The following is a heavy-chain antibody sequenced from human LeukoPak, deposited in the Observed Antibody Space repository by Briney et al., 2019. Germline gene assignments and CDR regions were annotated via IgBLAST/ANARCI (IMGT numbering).Heavy chain of an antibody. CDR1: GYSISSGFY. Sequence: SETLSLTCTVSGYSISSGFYWAWIRPPPGKGLEWIGSIYHSGSTYYNPSLKSRVTISVDTSTNQFSLKLNSVTAADTAVYYCARPNDYGDDYWGQGTLVTVSS. D-gene: IGHD4-17*01. CDR3: ARPNDYGDDY. J-gene: IGHJ4*02. CDR2: IYHSGST. V-gene: IGHV4-38-2*02.